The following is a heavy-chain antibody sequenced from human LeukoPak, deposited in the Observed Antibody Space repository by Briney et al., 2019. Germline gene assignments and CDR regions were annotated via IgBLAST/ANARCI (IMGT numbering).Heavy chain of an antibody. CDR1: GFNFRRYA. CDR3: STDSYDL. J-gene: IGHJ4*01. CDR2: ILRKTDGGTT. D-gene: IGHD3/OR15-3a*01. V-gene: IGHV3-15*01. Sequence: PGGSLRLSCAASGFNFRRYAMHWVRQAPGKGLEWVGRILRKTDGGTTDYAAPVKGRFSISRDDSKNTLYLQMNSLKTEDTAVYYCSTDSYDLWGHGTLVLVSS.